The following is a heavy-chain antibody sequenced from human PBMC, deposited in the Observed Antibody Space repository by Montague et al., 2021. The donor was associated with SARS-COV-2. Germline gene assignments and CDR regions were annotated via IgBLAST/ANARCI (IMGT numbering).Heavy chain of an antibody. CDR1: GFTFSSYA. CDR2: ISGSGGST. V-gene: IGHV3-23*01. Sequence: SLRLSCAASGFTFSSYAMSWVRQAPGKGLEWVSAISGSGGSTYYADSVKGRFTISRDNSKSTLYLQMNSLRAEDTAVYYCAKGRTVVATISPFDYWGQGTLVTVSS. J-gene: IGHJ4*02. CDR3: AKGRTVVATISPFDY. D-gene: IGHD5-12*01.